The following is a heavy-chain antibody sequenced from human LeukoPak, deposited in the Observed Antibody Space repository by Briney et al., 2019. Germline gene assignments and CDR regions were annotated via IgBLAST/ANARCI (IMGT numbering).Heavy chain of an antibody. CDR2: IWYDGSNK. J-gene: IGHJ4*02. V-gene: IGHV3-33*06. Sequence: PGXXLRLSCAASGLTFSSYGMHWVRQAPGKGVEGVAVIWYDGSNKYYAASVKGRFTISRDNSKNTLYLQMNSLRAEDTAVYYCAKDRAVAGSYFGYWGQGTLVTVSS. D-gene: IGHD6-19*01. CDR1: GLTFSSYG. CDR3: AKDRAVAGSYFGY.